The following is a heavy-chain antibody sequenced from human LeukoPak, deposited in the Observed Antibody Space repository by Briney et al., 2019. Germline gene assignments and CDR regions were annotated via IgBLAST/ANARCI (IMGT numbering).Heavy chain of an antibody. J-gene: IGHJ4*02. V-gene: IGHV3-21*01. CDR2: ITSSDTYI. CDR1: GFSFSGYS. D-gene: IGHD5-18*01. Sequence: GGSLRLSCAASGFSFSGYSMSWVRQAPGKGLEWVSSITSSDTYIYYADSVKGRFTISRDNAKNSLYLQMNSLRAEDTAVYYCALYNYGLDYWGQGTLVTVSS. CDR3: ALYNYGLDY.